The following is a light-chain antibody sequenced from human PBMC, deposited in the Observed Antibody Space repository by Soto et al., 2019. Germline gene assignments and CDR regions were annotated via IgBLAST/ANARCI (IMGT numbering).Light chain of an antibody. Sequence: QSVLTQPASVSGSPGQSITISCTGTSSNVGSYKLVSWYQQHPGKAPKLMIFEVNKRPSGVSNRFSGSKSGNTASLTVSGLQAEDEADYYCSSYAGRNYYVFGTGTKVTVL. CDR2: EVN. CDR1: SSNVGSYKL. V-gene: IGLV2-14*02. CDR3: SSYAGRNYYV. J-gene: IGLJ1*01.